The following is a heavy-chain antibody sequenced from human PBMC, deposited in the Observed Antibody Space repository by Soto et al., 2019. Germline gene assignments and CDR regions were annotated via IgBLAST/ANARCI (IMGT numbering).Heavy chain of an antibody. D-gene: IGHD3-9*01. CDR3: ASQVLPCFAWSATLLYSMDV. CDR2: SNHSGNT. J-gene: IGHJ6*03. Sequence: PSETLSLTCALYGRSFSGYYYSWVRQPPRKGLEWIWESNHSGNTNYNPSLKRRVTKSLDKANKQFSQKLSSVTAAETAVYYCASQVLPCFAWSATLLYSMDVWGKGATVTVSS. V-gene: IGHV4-34*01. CDR1: GRSFSGYY.